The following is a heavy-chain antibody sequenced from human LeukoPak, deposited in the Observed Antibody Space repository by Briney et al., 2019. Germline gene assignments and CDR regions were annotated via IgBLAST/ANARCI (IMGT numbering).Heavy chain of an antibody. V-gene: IGHV3-30*01. CDR1: GFSFGTYA. Sequence: PGGSLRLSCTASGFSFGTYAMHWVRQATGKGFEWVAVISSDASITIYPDSMRGRFTISRDNSKNTLYLDMNNLRGEDTALYFCARDPIGGRPDYLDYWGQGTLVTVSS. J-gene: IGHJ4*02. CDR3: ARDPIGGRPDYLDY. CDR2: ISSDASIT. D-gene: IGHD3-10*01.